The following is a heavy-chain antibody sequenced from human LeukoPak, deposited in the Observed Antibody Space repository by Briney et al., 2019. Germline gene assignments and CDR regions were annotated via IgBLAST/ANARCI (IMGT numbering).Heavy chain of an antibody. CDR3: ARATTTVTVNNWFDP. V-gene: IGHV3-7*04. CDR2: IKQDGSEK. J-gene: IGHJ5*02. D-gene: IGHD4-17*01. CDR1: GFTFSGYW. Sequence: GGSLRLSCAASGFTFSGYWMTWVRQGPGKGLEWVAKIKQDGSEKYYVDSVKGRFTISRDNAKNSMYLQMNSLRAEDTAVYYCARATTTVTVNNWFDPWGQGTLVTVSS.